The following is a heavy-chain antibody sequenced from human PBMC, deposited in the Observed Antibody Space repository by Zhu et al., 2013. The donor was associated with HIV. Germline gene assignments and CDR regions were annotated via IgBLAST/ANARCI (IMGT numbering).Heavy chain of an antibody. V-gene: IGHV1-18*01. D-gene: IGHD3-16*01. CDR3: ARAVVDYDYVWGSSQYYFDY. J-gene: IGHJ4*02. CDR1: GYVFTSFG. Sequence: QDQLVQSGAEMKKPGASVKVSCRASGYVFTSFGISWLRQAPGQRLQWMGWISAYNGNTNYAQKLQGRVTMTTDTSTSTAYMELRSLRSDDTAVYYCARAVVDYDYVWGSSQYYFDYWGQGTLVTVSS. CDR2: ISAYNGNT.